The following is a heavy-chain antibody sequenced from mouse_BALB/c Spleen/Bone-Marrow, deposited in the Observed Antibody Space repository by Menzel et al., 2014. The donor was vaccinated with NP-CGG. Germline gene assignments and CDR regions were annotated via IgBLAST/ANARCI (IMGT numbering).Heavy chain of an antibody. D-gene: IGHD2-14*01. Sequence: QVQLKESGPELVRPGVSVKISCKGSGYTFTDYALHWVKRSHAKSLERIGLISTFSGNTNYNQKFKGKATMTVDRSSSTTYMEHGRMTTEDSAMYYYARREYWNDETMAYWGQGTSVTVSS. CDR3: ARREYWNDETMAY. V-gene: IGHV1-67*01. J-gene: IGHJ4*01. CDR2: ISTFSGNT. CDR1: GYTFTDYA.